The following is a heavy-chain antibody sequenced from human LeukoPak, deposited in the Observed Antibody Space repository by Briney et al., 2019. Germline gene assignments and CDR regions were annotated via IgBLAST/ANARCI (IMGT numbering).Heavy chain of an antibody. CDR1: GGSISSYY. Sequence: SETLSLTCTVSGGSISSYYWNWIRQPPGKGLEWIGYIYYSGSTNYNSSLKSRVIISVDTSKNQFSLKLSSVTAADTAVYYCARSYYYYYYMDVWGKGATVTISS. CDR3: ARSYYYYYYMDV. J-gene: IGHJ6*03. CDR2: IYYSGST. V-gene: IGHV4-59*01.